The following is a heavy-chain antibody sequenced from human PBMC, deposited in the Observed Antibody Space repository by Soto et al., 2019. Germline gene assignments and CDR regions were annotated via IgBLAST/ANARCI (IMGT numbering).Heavy chain of an antibody. Sequence: GSLRLSCAAPGFTVSSKYMSWVRQAPGKGLEWVSVIYSGGSTFYADSGRGRFTISRDNSKNTVNLQMNSLRAEDTAVYYCARDPWAADYWGQGTLVTVSS. D-gene: IGHD3-16*01. J-gene: IGHJ4*02. CDR1: GFTVSSKY. V-gene: IGHV3-66*01. CDR2: IYSGGST. CDR3: ARDPWAADY.